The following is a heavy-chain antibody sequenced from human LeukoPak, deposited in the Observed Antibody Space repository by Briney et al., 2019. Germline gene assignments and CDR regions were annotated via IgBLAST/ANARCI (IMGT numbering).Heavy chain of an antibody. V-gene: IGHV3-43D*03. Sequence: GGSVRLSCAASGFTFEDYAMQWVRGTPGEGLVWVSLISWDGDSTSYAHSVEGRFYLYRDNSKSSLYLQMNSLRPDDTALYYCAKDMIYRDAGSYLGWLIDYWGQGTLVTVSS. J-gene: IGHJ4*02. CDR2: ISWDGDST. D-gene: IGHD3-10*01. CDR1: GFTFEDYA. CDR3: AKDMIYRDAGSYLGWLIDY.